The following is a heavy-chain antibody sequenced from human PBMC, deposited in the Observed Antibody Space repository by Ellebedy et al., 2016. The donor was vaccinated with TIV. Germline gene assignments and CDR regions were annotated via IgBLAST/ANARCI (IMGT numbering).Heavy chain of an antibody. J-gene: IGHJ4*02. CDR2: IWYDGSKK. V-gene: IGHV3-33*01. D-gene: IGHD3-10*01. Sequence: GESLKISXAASGFTFSSYGMHWVRQAPGKGLEWVAVIWYDGSKKYYADSVKGRFTISRDNSKNTLYLQMNSLRAEDTAVYYCARGRLRIRGVMNYFDYWGQGTLVTVSS. CDR3: ARGRLRIRGVMNYFDY. CDR1: GFTFSSYG.